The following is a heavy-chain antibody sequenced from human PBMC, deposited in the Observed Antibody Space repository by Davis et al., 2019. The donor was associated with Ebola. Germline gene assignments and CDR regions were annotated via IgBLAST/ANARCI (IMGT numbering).Heavy chain of an antibody. Sequence: GSLRLSCAASGFTFSSYSMHWVRQAPGKGLEWVSSISSSSTYIFYADSLRGRLTISRDNTKNSVSLQMNGLRVEDSAIYYCARDRIPLDYGAPFDFWGQGTLVTVSS. CDR1: GFTFSSYS. CDR2: ISSSSTYI. V-gene: IGHV3-21*01. CDR3: ARDRIPLDYGAPFDF. J-gene: IGHJ4*02. D-gene: IGHD4-17*01.